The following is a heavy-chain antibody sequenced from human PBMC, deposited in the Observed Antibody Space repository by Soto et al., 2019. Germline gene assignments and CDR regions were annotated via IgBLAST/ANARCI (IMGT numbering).Heavy chain of an antibody. J-gene: IGHJ6*02. D-gene: IGHD3-22*01. CDR3: ARTYHYDSSGSYYYGMDV. CDR2: INSDGSST. Sequence: PGGSLRLSCAASGFTFSSYWMHWVRQAPGKGLVWVSRINSDGSSTSYADSVKGRFTISRDNAKNTLYLQMNSLRAEDTAVYYCARTYHYDSSGSYYYGMDVWGQGTTVTVSS. CDR1: GFTFSSYW. V-gene: IGHV3-74*01.